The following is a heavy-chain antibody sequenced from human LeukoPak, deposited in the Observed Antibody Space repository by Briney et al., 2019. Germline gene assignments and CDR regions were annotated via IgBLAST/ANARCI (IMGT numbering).Heavy chain of an antibody. Sequence: GGSLRLSCAASGFTVSSNYMTWVRKAPGKGLEWVSVIYSGGSTYYADSVKGRFTISRDNSKNTLYLQMNSLRAEDTAVYYCARATASRFDYWGQGTLVTVSS. D-gene: IGHD4-17*01. V-gene: IGHV3-53*01. CDR3: ARATASRFDY. CDR2: IYSGGST. CDR1: GFTVSSNY. J-gene: IGHJ4*02.